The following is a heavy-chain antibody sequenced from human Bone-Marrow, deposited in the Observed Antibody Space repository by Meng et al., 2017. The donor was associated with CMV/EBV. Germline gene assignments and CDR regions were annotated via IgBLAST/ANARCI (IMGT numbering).Heavy chain of an antibody. D-gene: IGHD3-16*02. CDR1: GGSISSYY. V-gene: IGHV4-4*07. J-gene: IGHJ4*02. CDR3: ARAMITFGGVIAPFDY. CDR2: IYTSGST. Sequence: QVQLQESGPGLVKPSETLSLTCPVSGGSISSYYWSWIRQPAGKGLEWIGRIYTSGSTNYNPSLKSRVTMSVDTSKNQFSLKLSSVTAADTAVYYCARAMITFGGVIAPFDYWGQGTLVTVSS.